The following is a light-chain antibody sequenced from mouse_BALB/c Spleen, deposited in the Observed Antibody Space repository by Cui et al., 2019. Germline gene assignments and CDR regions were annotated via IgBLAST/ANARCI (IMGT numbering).Light chain of an antibody. Sequence: DIQMNQSPSSLSASLGDTITITCHVSQNINVWLSWYQQKPGNIPKLLIYKASNLHTGVPSRFRGSGSGTGFTLTISSLQPEDIATYYCQQGQSYPLTFGSGTKLEIK. V-gene: IGKV10-94*01. CDR3: QQGQSYPLT. CDR2: KAS. J-gene: IGKJ4*01. CDR1: QNINVW.